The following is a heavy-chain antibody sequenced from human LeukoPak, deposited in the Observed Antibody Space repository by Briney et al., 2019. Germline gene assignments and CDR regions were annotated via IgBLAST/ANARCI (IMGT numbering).Heavy chain of an antibody. CDR2: INWNGGST. J-gene: IGHJ6*03. CDR3: ARGTSYDFWSGYYDYYYYYMDV. Sequence: GGSLRLSCAASGFTFDDYGMSWVRQAPGKGLEWVSGINWNGGSTGYAGSVKGRFTISRDNAKNSLYLQMNSLRAEDTALYYCARGTSYDFWSGYYDYYYYYMDVWGKGTTVTVSS. V-gene: IGHV3-20*04. D-gene: IGHD3-3*01. CDR1: GFTFDDYG.